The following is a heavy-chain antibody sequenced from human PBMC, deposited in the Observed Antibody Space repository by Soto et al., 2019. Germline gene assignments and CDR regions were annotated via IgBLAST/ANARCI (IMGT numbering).Heavy chain of an antibody. D-gene: IGHD2-15*01. CDR1: GFTFRIYA. CDR2: ISYDGSNK. V-gene: IGHV3-30-3*01. Sequence: QVQLVESGAGVVQPGRSLRLSCAASGFTFRIYAMHWVSQAPGKGLECVAVISYDGSNKFYRDSVKGRFTISRDNSKNTLYLQINSLRYEDTAVYYCARGDREDIAVVIGARPGEYGVDVWGQGTTVTVSS. J-gene: IGHJ6*02. CDR3: ARGDREDIAVVIGARPGEYGVDV.